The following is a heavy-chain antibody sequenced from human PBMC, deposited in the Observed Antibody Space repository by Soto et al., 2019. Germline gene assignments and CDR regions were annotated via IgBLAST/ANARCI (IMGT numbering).Heavy chain of an antibody. CDR3: ARTESGTFDP. CDR1: GGSISSGGYS. Sequence: QLQLQESGSGLVKPSQTLSLTCAVSGGSISSGGYSWSWLRQPPGKGLEWIGYIYHSGSTYYNPSLKSRVTISVDMSKNQFSLTLSSVTAADTAVYYCARTESGTFDPWGQGTLVTVSS. V-gene: IGHV4-30-2*01. J-gene: IGHJ5*02. D-gene: IGHD1-7*01. CDR2: IYHSGST.